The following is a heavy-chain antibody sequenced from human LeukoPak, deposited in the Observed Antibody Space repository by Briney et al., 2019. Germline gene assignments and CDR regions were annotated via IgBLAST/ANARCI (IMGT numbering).Heavy chain of an antibody. J-gene: IGHJ1*01. CDR3: STDGTPKFEH. V-gene: IGHV3-30*03. Sequence: GGSLRLSCAASGFGFNYYGMVWFRQSPGKGLEWVATISYDERGKHYADSVQGRFTISRDNSKSVLYLQLDYLRPEDTAVYYCSTDGTPKFEHWGQGTLVTVSS. CDR2: ISYDERGK. CDR1: GFGFNYYG. D-gene: IGHD3-16*01.